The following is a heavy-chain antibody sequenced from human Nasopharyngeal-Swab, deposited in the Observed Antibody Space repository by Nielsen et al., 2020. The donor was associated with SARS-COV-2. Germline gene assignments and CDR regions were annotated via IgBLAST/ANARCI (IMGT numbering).Heavy chain of an antibody. J-gene: IGHJ3*02. CDR1: GFTFSSYG. D-gene: IGHD1-7*01. CDR3: ARDIPFAVTGTTPPDAFDI. V-gene: IGHV3-33*01. CDR2: IWYDGSNK. Sequence: GESLKISCAASGFTFSSYGMHWVRQAPGKGLEWVAVIWYDGSNKYYADSVKGRFTISRDNSKKTLYLQMNSLRAEDTAVYYCARDIPFAVTGTTPPDAFDIWGQGTMVTVSS.